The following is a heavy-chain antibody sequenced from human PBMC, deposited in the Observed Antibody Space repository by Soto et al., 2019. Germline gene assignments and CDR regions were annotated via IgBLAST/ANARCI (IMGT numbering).Heavy chain of an antibody. V-gene: IGHV3-33*01. CDR2: IWYDGSNK. CDR3: ATDIVVVTAAILPYYYGMDV. CDR1: GFTFSSYG. J-gene: IGHJ6*01. Sequence: QVQLVESGGGVVQPGRSLRLSCAASGFTFSSYGMHWVRQAPGKGLEWVAVIWYDGSNKYYADSVKGRFTISRDNSKNTLYLQMNSLRAEETAVYYCATDIVVVTAAILPYYYGMDVWGQGTTVTVSS. D-gene: IGHD2-2*01.